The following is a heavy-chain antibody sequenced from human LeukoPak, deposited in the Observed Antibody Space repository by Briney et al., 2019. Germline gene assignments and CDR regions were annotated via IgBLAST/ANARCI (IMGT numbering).Heavy chain of an antibody. D-gene: IGHD2-15*01. V-gene: IGHV3-23*01. CDR1: GFTFSSHP. J-gene: IGHJ4*02. CDR2: ISGSGGHT. CDR3: AKEAGVVVVAATDY. Sequence: GGSLTLSCAASGFTFSSHPMSCVRHAPGKGLEWVSAISGSGGHTYHTDSVKGRFTISRDNSKNPLYLQMNSMRAEDTAVYDCAKEAGVVVVAATDYWGQGTLVTVSS.